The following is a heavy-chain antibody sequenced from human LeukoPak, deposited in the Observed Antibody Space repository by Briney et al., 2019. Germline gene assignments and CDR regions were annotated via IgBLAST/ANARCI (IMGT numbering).Heavy chain of an antibody. CDR1: GASISSLY. V-gene: IGHV4-59*08. CDR3: ARHADGSSWAELDC. D-gene: IGHD6-13*01. CDR2: IYYSGST. J-gene: IGHJ4*02. Sequence: SETLSLTCTVSGASISSLYWSWIRQPPGKGLEWIGNIYYSGSTNDNPSLKSRVTISVDRSKSQLSLKLNSVTAADTAVYYCARHADGSSWAELDCWGQGTLVTVSS.